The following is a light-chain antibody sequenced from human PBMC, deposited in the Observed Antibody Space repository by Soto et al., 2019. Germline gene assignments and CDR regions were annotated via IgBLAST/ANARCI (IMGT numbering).Light chain of an antibody. CDR3: TSYAGSNIPVV. CDR1: SSDVGGYNF. Sequence: SVLTEPPSASGSPGQSVTISCTGTSSDVGGYNFVSWYQQHPGKAPKLMIYEVSKRPSGVPDRFSGSKSGNTASLTVSGLQADDEADYYCTSYAGSNIPVVFGGGTKVTVL. V-gene: IGLV2-8*01. CDR2: EVS. J-gene: IGLJ2*01.